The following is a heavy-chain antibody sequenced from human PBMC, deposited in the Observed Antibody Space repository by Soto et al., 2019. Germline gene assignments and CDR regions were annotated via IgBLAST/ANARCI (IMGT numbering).Heavy chain of an antibody. D-gene: IGHD1-7*01. J-gene: IGHJ6*02. Sequence: SETLSLTCAVYGGSFSGYYWNWIRQPPGKGLEWIGEIDHSGSTNYNPSLKSRVTLSIDTSNNHFSLKLSSVTAADTAVYYCARARIELFRLNYHHGMDVWGQGTTVTVSS. CDR2: IDHSGST. CDR1: GGSFSGYY. V-gene: IGHV4-34*01. CDR3: ARARIELFRLNYHHGMDV.